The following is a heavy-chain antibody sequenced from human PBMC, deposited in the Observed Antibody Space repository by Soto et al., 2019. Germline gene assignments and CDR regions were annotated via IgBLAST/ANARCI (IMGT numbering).Heavy chain of an antibody. Sequence: ASVKVSCKASGYTFTSYDINWVRQATGQGLEWMGWMNPNSGNTGYAQKFQGRVTMTRNTSISTAYMELSSLRSEDTAVYYCARVGSSSHYYYGMDVWGQGTTVTVSS. V-gene: IGHV1-8*01. CDR3: ARVGSSSHYYYGMDV. CDR2: MNPNSGNT. D-gene: IGHD6-13*01. J-gene: IGHJ6*02. CDR1: GYTFTSYD.